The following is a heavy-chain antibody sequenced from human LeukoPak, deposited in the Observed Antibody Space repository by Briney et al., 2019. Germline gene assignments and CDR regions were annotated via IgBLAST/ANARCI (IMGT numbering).Heavy chain of an antibody. CDR2: INTDGSNA. Sequence: GGSLRLSCVASRFTFSNYWMHWVRRAPGKGLGWVSRINTDGSNANYADSVKGRFTISRDNAKNTLYLQMNSLRAEDTALYYCARSRNGSFDYWGQGTLVTVSS. CDR3: ARSRNGSFDY. J-gene: IGHJ4*02. V-gene: IGHV3-74*01. CDR1: RFTFSNYW. D-gene: IGHD6-25*01.